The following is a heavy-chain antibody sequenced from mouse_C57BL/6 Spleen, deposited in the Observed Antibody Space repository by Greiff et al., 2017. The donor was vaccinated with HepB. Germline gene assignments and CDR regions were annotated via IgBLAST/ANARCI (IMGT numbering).Heavy chain of an antibody. J-gene: IGHJ4*01. V-gene: IGHV2-9-1*01. CDR2: IWTGGGT. Sequence: VKLMKSGPGLVAPSQSLSITCTVSGFSLTSYDISWVRQPPGKGLEWLGVIWTGGGTNYNSALKSRLSISKDNSKSQVFLKMNSLQTDDTARYYCARYYYGSPYYAMDYWGQGTSVTVSS. D-gene: IGHD1-1*01. CDR1: GFSLTSYD. CDR3: ARYYYGSPYYAMDY.